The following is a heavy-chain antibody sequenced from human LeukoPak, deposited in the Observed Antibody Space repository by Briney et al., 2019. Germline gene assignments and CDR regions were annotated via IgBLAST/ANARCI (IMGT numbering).Heavy chain of an antibody. Sequence: ASVKVSCKASGYTFTNYVISWVRQAPGQGLESMGWIGAYNGNTNYAQKLQGRVTMTTDTSTSTSYMELRSLRSDDTAVYYCARGSAGKEASDYGMDVWGQGTTVTVSS. CDR2: IGAYNGNT. D-gene: IGHD3-10*01. J-gene: IGHJ6*02. CDR1: GYTFTNYV. V-gene: IGHV1-18*01. CDR3: ARGSAGKEASDYGMDV.